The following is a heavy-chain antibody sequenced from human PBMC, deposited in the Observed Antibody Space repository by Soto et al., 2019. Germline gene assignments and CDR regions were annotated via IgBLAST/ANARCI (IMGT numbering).Heavy chain of an antibody. V-gene: IGHV3-23*01. CDR2: ISDNGGRT. CDR1: ELNISSYA. D-gene: IGHD6-13*01. Sequence: GGSKIHSNAASELNISSYAMNLIRQKQGKGLEWVSVISDNGGRTYYADSVKGRFTISRDNSKNTLYLQMNSLRAEDTAVYYCSKGGEQQLLRIHLDYWGQGTQVTVSS. J-gene: IGHJ4*02. CDR3: SKGGEQQLLRIHLDY.